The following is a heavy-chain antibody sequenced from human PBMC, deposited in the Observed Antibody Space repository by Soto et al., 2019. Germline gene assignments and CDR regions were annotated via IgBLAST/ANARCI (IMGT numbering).Heavy chain of an antibody. V-gene: IGHV3-53*01. D-gene: IGHD1-1*01. Sequence: DVPLVESGGGLIQPGESLRLSCAAFGLTISGKKYVAWVRQAPGKGLEWVSALYDVDGSFYADSVTGRFTTSSDSSKTTVYLQRNDLRPDDTAVYYCATWHEREHAFDVWGQGTTVTISS. J-gene: IGHJ3*01. CDR2: LYDVDGS. CDR1: GLTISGKKY. CDR3: ATWHEREHAFDV.